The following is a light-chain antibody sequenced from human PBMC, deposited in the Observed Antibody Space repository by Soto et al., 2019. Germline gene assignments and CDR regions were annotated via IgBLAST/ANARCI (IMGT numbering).Light chain of an antibody. CDR1: QSISSY. J-gene: IGKJ4*01. V-gene: IGKV1-39*01. CDR2: AAS. CDR3: QQSYSIPLT. Sequence: DIQMTQSPSSLSASVGDRVTITCRASQSISSYLNWFQQKPGKAPKLLIYAASSLQRGVPSRFSGSGSGTDFTLTISTLQPEDFATYYCQQSYSIPLTFGGGTKVEIK.